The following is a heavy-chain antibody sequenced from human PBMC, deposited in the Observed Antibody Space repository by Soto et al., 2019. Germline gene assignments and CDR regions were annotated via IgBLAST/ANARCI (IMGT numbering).Heavy chain of an antibody. CDR1: GFTFSSYA. CDR2: ISGSGGST. D-gene: IGHD3-3*01. V-gene: IGHV3-23*01. Sequence: PGGSLRLSCAASGFTFSSYAMSWVRQAPGKGLEWVSAISGSGGSTYYADSVKGRFTISRDNSKNTLYLQMNSLRAEDTAVYYCAKDSMGLRFLEWLLYPPPFFDYWGQGTLVTVSS. J-gene: IGHJ4*02. CDR3: AKDSMGLRFLEWLLYPPPFFDY.